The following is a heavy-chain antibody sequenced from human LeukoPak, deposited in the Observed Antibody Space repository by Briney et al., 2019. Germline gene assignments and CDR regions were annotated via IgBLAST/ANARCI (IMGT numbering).Heavy chain of an antibody. CDR2: ISSSSSTI. Sequence: GGSLRLSCAASGFTFSSYSMNWVRQAPGKGLEWVSYISSSSSTIYYADSVKGRFTISRDNAKNTLYLQMNSLRAEDTAVYYCAKDHLYSNYGWFDPWGQGTLVTVSS. J-gene: IGHJ5*02. CDR3: AKDHLYSNYGWFDP. D-gene: IGHD4-11*01. V-gene: IGHV3-48*04. CDR1: GFTFSSYS.